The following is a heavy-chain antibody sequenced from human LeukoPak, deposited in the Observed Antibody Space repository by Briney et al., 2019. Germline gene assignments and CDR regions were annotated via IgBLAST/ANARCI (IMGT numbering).Heavy chain of an antibody. Sequence: GGSLRLSCAASGLTFSTYWMSWLRQAPGKGLEWVANIKHDGSEKYYVDSVKGRFTISRDNARNTLYLQMNSLRVDDTAVYYCVKDLGGNYDYWGQGTLVTVSS. V-gene: IGHV3-7*01. CDR2: IKHDGSEK. CDR1: GLTFSTYW. J-gene: IGHJ4*02. D-gene: IGHD1-7*01. CDR3: VKDLGGNYDY.